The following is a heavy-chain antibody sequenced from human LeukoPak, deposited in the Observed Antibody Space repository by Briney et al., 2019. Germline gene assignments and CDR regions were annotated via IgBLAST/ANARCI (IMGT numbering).Heavy chain of an antibody. Sequence: GGSLRLSCAASGFSFSRSWMSWVRQAPGKGLEWVAVISYDGSNKYYADSVKGRFTISRDNSKNTLYLQMNSLRAEDTAVYYCAGAAFCGGDCYRSRFDPWGQGTLVTVSS. J-gene: IGHJ5*02. V-gene: IGHV3-30*03. CDR2: ISYDGSNK. CDR1: GFSFSRSW. D-gene: IGHD2-21*02. CDR3: AGAAFCGGDCYRSRFDP.